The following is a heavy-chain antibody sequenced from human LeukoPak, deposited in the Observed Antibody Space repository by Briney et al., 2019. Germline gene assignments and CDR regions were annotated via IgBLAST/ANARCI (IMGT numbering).Heavy chain of an antibody. CDR1: GYTLTIFG. CDR2: ISAYNGNT. D-gene: IGHD1-7*01. CDR3: PSPSIGNSYGMAV. J-gene: IGHJ6*02. V-gene: IGHV1-18*01. Sequence: SVNLSCKASGYTLTIFGISCVRHAPGQGHEWMGWISAYNGNTNYAQTLKGRVTMTTDTSTSTASRELSMLRPDDPAVNYCPSPSIGNSYGMAVWGQGRTVTV.